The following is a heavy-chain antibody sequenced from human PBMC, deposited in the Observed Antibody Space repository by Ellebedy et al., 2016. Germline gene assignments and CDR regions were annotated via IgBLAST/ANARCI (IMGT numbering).Heavy chain of an antibody. V-gene: IGHV5-51*01. Sequence: GGSLRLSCKGSGYSFTSYWIGWVRQMPGKGLEWMGIIYPGDSDTRYSPSFQGQVTISADKSISTAYLQWSSLKASDTAMYYCARAFSGSYRDDAFDIWGQGTMVTVSS. CDR3: ARAFSGSYRDDAFDI. J-gene: IGHJ3*02. D-gene: IGHD1-26*01. CDR1: GYSFTSYW. CDR2: IYPGDSDT.